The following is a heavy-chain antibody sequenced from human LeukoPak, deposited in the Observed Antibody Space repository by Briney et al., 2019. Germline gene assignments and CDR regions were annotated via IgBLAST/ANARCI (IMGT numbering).Heavy chain of an antibody. CDR1: GFTFSSYE. CDR2: ISSSGSTI. Sequence: GGSLRLSCAASGFTFSSYEMNWVRQAPGKGLEWVSYISSSGSTIYYADSVKGRFTISRDNAKNSLYLQMNSLRTEDTAVYYCVRDGSSWGNFDYWGQGTLVGVSS. V-gene: IGHV3-48*03. CDR3: VRDGSSWGNFDY. J-gene: IGHJ4*02. D-gene: IGHD7-27*01.